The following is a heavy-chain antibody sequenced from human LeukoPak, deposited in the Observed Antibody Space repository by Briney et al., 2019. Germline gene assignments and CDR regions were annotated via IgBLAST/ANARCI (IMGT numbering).Heavy chain of an antibody. CDR2: IRYDGSNK. D-gene: IGHD5-24*01. CDR3: AKDPGWMATYYDAFDI. J-gene: IGHJ3*02. V-gene: IGHV3-30*02. Sequence: GGSLRLSCAASGFTFSSYSMHWVRQAPGKGLEWVAFIRYDGSNKYYADSVKGRFTISRDNSKNTLYLQMNSLRAEDTAVYYCAKDPGWMATYYDAFDIWGQGTMVTVSS. CDR1: GFTFSSYS.